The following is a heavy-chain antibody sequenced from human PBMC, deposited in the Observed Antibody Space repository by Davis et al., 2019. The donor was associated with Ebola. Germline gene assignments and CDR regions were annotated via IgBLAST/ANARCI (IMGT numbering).Heavy chain of an antibody. Sequence: GESLKISCADSVITFSSYAMTWVRQAPGKGLEWVSAISGSGGTTYYADSVKGRFTISRDNSQNTLSLQMNSLRAEDTAVYYCARDHGPYYDILVGYYWPDSWGQGTLVTVSS. CDR2: ISGSGGTT. J-gene: IGHJ4*02. V-gene: IGHV3-23*01. D-gene: IGHD3-9*01. CDR1: VITFSSYA. CDR3: ARDHGPYYDILVGYYWPDS.